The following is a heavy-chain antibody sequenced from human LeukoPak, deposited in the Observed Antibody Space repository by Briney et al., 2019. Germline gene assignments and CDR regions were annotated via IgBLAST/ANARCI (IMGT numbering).Heavy chain of an antibody. Sequence: SETLSLTCAVYGGSFSGYYWSWIRQPPGKGLEWIGEINHSGSTNYNPSLKSRVTISVDTSKNQFSLKLSSVTAADTAVYYCARHRITMVRGVIIIGVFDIWGQGTMVTVSS. CDR2: INHSGST. V-gene: IGHV4-34*01. D-gene: IGHD3-10*01. CDR3: ARHRITMVRGVIIIGVFDI. CDR1: GGSFSGYY. J-gene: IGHJ3*02.